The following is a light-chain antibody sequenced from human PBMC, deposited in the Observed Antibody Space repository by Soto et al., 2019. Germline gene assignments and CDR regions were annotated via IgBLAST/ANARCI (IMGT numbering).Light chain of an antibody. CDR2: EVN. CDR3: STFAVSPVI. Sequence: QSALTQPPSASGSAGHSVTIPRTGTGIDDYDYNFVSWYQHHPGKVPKLIIFEVNKRPSGVPDRFSGSKSGTTASLTVSGLQADDEADYYCSTFAVSPVIFGGGTKLTVL. CDR1: GIDDYDYNF. J-gene: IGLJ2*01. V-gene: IGLV2-8*01.